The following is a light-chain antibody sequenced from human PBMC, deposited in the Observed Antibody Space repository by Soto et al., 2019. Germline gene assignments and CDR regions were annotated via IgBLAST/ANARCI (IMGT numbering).Light chain of an antibody. J-gene: IGKJ1*01. V-gene: IGKV1-5*03. CDR2: KAS. CDR3: QQYSSYSWT. Sequence: DIQMTQSPSTLSAFVGDRVTITCRASQSISSWLAWYQQKPGKAPKLLIYKASSLQSGVPSRFSGSGSGTEFTLTISSLQPDDFATYYCQQYSSYSWTFGQGTEVESK. CDR1: QSISSW.